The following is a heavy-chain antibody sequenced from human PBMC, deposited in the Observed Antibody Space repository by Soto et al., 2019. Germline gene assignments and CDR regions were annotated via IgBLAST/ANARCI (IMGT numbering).Heavy chain of an antibody. J-gene: IGHJ4*02. Sequence: PGESLKISCKGSGYSFTNYWIGWVRQMPGRGLEWMGIIYPGDSDTRYSPSFQGQATISADKSITTAYLQWSSLKASDTAIYYCARHGGLLAPFDYWGQGTLVTVSS. V-gene: IGHV5-51*01. D-gene: IGHD2-15*01. CDR1: GYSFTNYW. CDR2: IYPGDSDT. CDR3: ARHGGLLAPFDY.